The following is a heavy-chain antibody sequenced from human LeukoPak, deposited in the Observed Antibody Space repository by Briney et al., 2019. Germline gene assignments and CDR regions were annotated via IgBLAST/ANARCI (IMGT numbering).Heavy chain of an antibody. V-gene: IGHV3-66*01. D-gene: IGHD1-7*01. Sequence: GGSLRLSCAASGFTVSSNYMRWVRQAPGEGLEWVSVIYSGGSTYYADSVKGRFTISRDNSKNTLYLQMNSLRAEDTAVYYCAGSLDWNYGAGGMDVWGQGTTVTVSS. CDR3: AGSLDWNYGAGGMDV. CDR1: GFTVSSNY. CDR2: IYSGGST. J-gene: IGHJ6*02.